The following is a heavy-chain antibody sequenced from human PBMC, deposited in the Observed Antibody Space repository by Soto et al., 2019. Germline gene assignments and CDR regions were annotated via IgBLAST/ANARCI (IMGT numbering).Heavy chain of an antibody. D-gene: IGHD2-2*01. CDR1: GDSITSGDNY. J-gene: IGHJ4*02. CDR2: IYHSGHT. CDR3: ARSPHFQLTYFDY. V-gene: IGHV4-30-4*01. Sequence: SETLSLTCNVSGDSITSGDNYWSWIRQPPGKGLEWIGYIYHSGHTYYNPSLKSRLSISVDTSKNHFSLRLTSMTAADTAVYYCARSPHFQLTYFDYWGQGTLVTVSS.